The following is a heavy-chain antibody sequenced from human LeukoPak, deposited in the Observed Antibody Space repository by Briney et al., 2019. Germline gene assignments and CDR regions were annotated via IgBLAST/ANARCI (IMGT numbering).Heavy chain of an antibody. Sequence: GGSLRLSCAASGFTFSSYGMHWVRQAPGKGLEWVAVISCDGSNKYYADSVKGRFTISRDNSKNTLYLQMNSLRAEDTAVYYCAKNGIAAAGTLFYYWGQGTLVTVSS. D-gene: IGHD6-13*01. CDR3: AKNGIAAAGTLFYY. CDR2: ISCDGSNK. V-gene: IGHV3-30*18. CDR1: GFTFSSYG. J-gene: IGHJ4*02.